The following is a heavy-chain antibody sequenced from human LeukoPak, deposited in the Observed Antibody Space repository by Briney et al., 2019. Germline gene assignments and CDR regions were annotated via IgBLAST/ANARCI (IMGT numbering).Heavy chain of an antibody. V-gene: IGHV1-24*01. D-gene: IGHD4-17*01. CDR3: ARRAGEYSHPYDY. J-gene: IGHJ4*02. CDR2: SVPVYQKT. CDR1: GYRLTILS. Sequence: ASVKLSCKLSGYRLTILSTDWDRHPPENGIEWMGASVPVYQKTIYGERFQDRVTLTEDTSTDTAYMELSSLRADDTAVYYCARRAGEYSHPYDYWGQGTLVTVSS.